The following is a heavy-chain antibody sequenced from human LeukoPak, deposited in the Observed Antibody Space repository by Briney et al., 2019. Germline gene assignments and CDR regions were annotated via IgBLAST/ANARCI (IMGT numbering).Heavy chain of an antibody. D-gene: IGHD1-1*01. CDR3: ARDSNWNDFDY. V-gene: IGHV3-21*01. CDR2: ISSSSSYI. J-gene: IGHJ4*02. Sequence: GGSLRLSCEVSGFTFSSYAMHWVRQAPGKGLEWVSSISSSSSYIYYADSVKGRFTISRDNAKNSLYLQMNSLRAEDTAVYYCARDSNWNDFDYWGQGTLVTVSS. CDR1: GFTFSSYA.